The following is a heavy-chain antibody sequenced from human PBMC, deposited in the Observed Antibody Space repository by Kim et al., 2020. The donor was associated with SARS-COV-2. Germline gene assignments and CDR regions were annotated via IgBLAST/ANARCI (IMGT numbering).Heavy chain of an antibody. J-gene: IGHJ6*02. CDR2: ISFDGSTT. Sequence: GGSLRLSCAVSGFTFSFYGMHWVRQAPGKGLEWVAIISFDGSTTYYGDSVKGRFTISRDNSKNTVYLQMDSLRAEDTAMYYCAKAGYLPDYSNQVGGMDVWGQGATVTVAS. V-gene: IGHV3-30*18. D-gene: IGHD5-12*01. CDR1: GFTFSFYG. CDR3: AKAGYLPDYSNQVGGMDV.